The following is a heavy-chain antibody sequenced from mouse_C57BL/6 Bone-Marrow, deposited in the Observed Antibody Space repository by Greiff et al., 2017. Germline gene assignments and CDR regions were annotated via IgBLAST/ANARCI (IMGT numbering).Heavy chain of an antibody. D-gene: IGHD2-3*01. CDR1: GFTFSSYG. CDR2: ISSGGSYT. J-gene: IGHJ2*01. CDR3: ARRYDGYYRDYFDY. Sequence: EVQLVESGGDLVKPGGSLKLSCAASGFTFSSYGMSWVRQTPDKRLEWVATISSGGSYTYYPDSVKGRFTISRDNAKNTRYLQMSSLKSEDTAMYYCARRYDGYYRDYFDYWGQGTTLTVSS. V-gene: IGHV5-6*01.